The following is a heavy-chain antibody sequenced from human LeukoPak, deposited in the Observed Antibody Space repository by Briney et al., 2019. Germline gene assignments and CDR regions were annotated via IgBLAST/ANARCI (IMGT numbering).Heavy chain of an antibody. CDR1: SGSVSSSGFY. CDR2: IYCSGST. J-gene: IGHJ4*02. CDR3: ARDNCSSTSCRKKFDN. V-gene: IGHV4-39*07. D-gene: IGHD2-2*01. Sequence: SETLSLTCTVSSGSVSSSGFYWGWIRQPPGKGLEWIGTIYCSGSTYYNPSLKSRVTISVDTSKNQLSLKLSSVTAADTAVYYCARDNCSSTSCRKKFDNWGQGTLVTVSS.